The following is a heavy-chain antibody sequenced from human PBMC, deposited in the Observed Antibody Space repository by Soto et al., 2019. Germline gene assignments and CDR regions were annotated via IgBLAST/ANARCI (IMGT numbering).Heavy chain of an antibody. CDR2: IHYSGST. CDR1: GGSISSGDYY. D-gene: IGHD4-17*01. V-gene: IGHV4-31*03. Sequence: QVQLQESGPGLVKPSQTLSLTCTVSGGSISSGDYYWNWIRQHPGKGLEWIGYIHYSGSTYYNPSLKSRVTVSVDTSKNQFSLKMSSVTDADTAVYYCAKDRAGYGDFLGYWGQGTLVTVSS. J-gene: IGHJ4*02. CDR3: AKDRAGYGDFLGY.